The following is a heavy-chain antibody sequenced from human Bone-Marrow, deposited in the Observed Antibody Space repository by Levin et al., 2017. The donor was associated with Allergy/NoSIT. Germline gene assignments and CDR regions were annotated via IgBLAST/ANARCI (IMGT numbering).Heavy chain of an antibody. V-gene: IGHV3-21*01. CDR2: ISSSSSYI. CDR1: GFTFSSYS. CDR3: ARDYYDSSGYWTYYYGMDV. J-gene: IGHJ6*02. Sequence: GGSLRLSCAASGFTFSSYSMNWVRQAPGKGLEWVSSISSSSSYIYYADSVKGRFTISRDNAKNSLYLQMNSLRAEDTAVYYCARDYYDSSGYWTYYYGMDVWGQGTTVTVSS. D-gene: IGHD3-22*01.